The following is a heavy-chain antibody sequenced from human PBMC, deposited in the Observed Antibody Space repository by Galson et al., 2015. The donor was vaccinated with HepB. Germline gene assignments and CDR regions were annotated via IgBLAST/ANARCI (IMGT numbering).Heavy chain of an antibody. J-gene: IGHJ4*02. CDR3: VRVDSSNGYCRFGVFDH. CDR1: GSSFTTHW. D-gene: IGHD3-22*01. CDR2: IDVTDSYS. V-gene: IGHV5-10-1*01. Sequence: QSGAEVKKPGESLRISCKGSGSSFTTHWITWVRQMPGKGLEWMGRIDVTDSYSNYSPSFQGHVTISVDKSTNTAYLQWSTLRVEDTAVYYCVRVDSSNGYCRFGVFDHGDQGTQITVSS.